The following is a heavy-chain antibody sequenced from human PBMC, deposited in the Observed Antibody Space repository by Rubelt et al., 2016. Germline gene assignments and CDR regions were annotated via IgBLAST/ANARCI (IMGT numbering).Heavy chain of an antibody. V-gene: IGHV4-59*01. CDR1: GGSISSYY. Sequence: QVQLQESGPGLVKPSETLSLTCTVSGGSISSYYWSWIRQPPGKGLEWIGYIYYSGSTNYNPSLKSVVTISVDTSKNQFSRKLSSVTAADTAVYYCARVRRMRDILTGTFDYWGQGTLVTVSS. J-gene: IGHJ4*02. CDR2: IYYSGST. CDR3: ARVRRMRDILTGTFDY. D-gene: IGHD3-9*01.